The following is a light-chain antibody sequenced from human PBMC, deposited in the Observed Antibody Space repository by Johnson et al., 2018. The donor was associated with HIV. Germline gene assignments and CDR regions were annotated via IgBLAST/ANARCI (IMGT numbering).Light chain of an antibody. V-gene: IGLV1-51*02. CDR1: TSSIGTNT. Sequence: QSVLTQPPSVSGTPGQRVILSCSGTTSSIGTNTVSWYQQLPGTAPKVLIYKNDQRPSGVPDRFSGSKSGTSATLGITGLQTGDEADYYCETWDRRLSGYYVVGSGTRLTVL. CDR3: ETWDRRLSGYYV. CDR2: KND. J-gene: IGLJ1*01.